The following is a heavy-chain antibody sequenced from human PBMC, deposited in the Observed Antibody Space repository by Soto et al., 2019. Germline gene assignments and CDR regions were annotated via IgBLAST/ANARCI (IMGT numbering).Heavy chain of an antibody. V-gene: IGHV3-23*01. CDR3: AKVPLHTYSGSPGDYYYYYGMDV. CDR1: GFTFSSYA. CDR2: ISGSGGST. D-gene: IGHD1-26*01. J-gene: IGHJ6*02. Sequence: GGSLRLSCAASGFTFSSYAMSWVRQAPGKGLEWVSAISGSGGSTYYADSVKGRFTISRDNSKNTLYLQMNSLRAEDMAVYYCAKVPLHTYSGSPGDYYYYYGMDVWGQGTTVTVSS.